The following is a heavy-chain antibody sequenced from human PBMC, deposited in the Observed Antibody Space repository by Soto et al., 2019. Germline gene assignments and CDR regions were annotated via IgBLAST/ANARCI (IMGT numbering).Heavy chain of an antibody. CDR3: VRLELGIGRDY. V-gene: IGHV3-53*02. J-gene: IGHJ4*02. CDR2: IYSGGST. Sequence: EVQLVETGGGLIQPGGSLRLSCAVSGFTVSNNYMSWVRQAPGKGLERVSVIYSGGSTYYADSVKGRFTISRDNSKNTVYLQMNSLRAEDTAVYYCVRLELGIGRDYWGLGTLVTVSS. D-gene: IGHD1-26*01. CDR1: GFTVSNNY.